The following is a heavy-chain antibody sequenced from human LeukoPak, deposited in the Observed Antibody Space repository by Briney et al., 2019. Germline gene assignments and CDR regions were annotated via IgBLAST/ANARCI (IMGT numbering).Heavy chain of an antibody. Sequence: PSETLSLTCTVSGGAISNYYWSWIRQSAGKGLEWIGQIYGSGGTNYNHSLKSRVTMSTDRSKNQISLRLSSVTAADTAIYYCARNRSNDYGEVPFDIWGQGTVVSVSS. CDR1: GGAISNYY. CDR3: ARNRSNDYGEVPFDI. CDR2: IYGSGGT. J-gene: IGHJ3*02. D-gene: IGHD4-17*01. V-gene: IGHV4-4*07.